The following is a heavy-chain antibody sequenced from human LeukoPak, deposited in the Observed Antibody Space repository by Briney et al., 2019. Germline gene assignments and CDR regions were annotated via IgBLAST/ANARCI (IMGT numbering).Heavy chain of an antibody. V-gene: IGHV3-66*01. D-gene: IGHD6-19*01. Sequence: GGSLRLSCAASGFTVSNNYMSWVRQAPGKGLEWVSVIYSGAGTYYADSVKGRFTLSRDNSKNTLYLQMNSLTAEDTAVYYCARDSSGPLYWGQGTLVTVSS. J-gene: IGHJ4*02. CDR1: GFTVSNNY. CDR3: ARDSSGPLY. CDR2: IYSGAGT.